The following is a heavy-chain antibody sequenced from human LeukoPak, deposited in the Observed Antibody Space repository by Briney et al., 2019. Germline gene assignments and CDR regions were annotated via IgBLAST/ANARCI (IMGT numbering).Heavy chain of an antibody. Sequence: SDALSLTCTVSGGSISSYYWSWIRQPPGKGLEWIGYIYYSGSTNYNPSLKSRVTISVDTSKNQFSLKLSSVTAADTAVYYCASWGYYYDSSGYNDYWGQGTLVTVSS. J-gene: IGHJ4*02. D-gene: IGHD3-22*01. V-gene: IGHV4-59*07. CDR1: GGSISSYY. CDR3: ASWGYYYDSSGYNDY. CDR2: IYYSGST.